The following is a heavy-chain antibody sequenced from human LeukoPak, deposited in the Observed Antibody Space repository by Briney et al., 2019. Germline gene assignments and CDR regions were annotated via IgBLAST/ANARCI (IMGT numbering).Heavy chain of an antibody. CDR2: IYPGGNT. CDR1: GFTVSSNY. V-gene: IGHV4-4*02. D-gene: IGHD6-25*01. J-gene: IGHJ4*02. Sequence: GSLRLSCAASGFTVSSNYMSWVRQPPGKGLEWIGYIYPGGNTHYNPSLKSRVTISVDRSQNQFSLRLSSVTAADTAVYYCAGENSGSYRFDYWGQGTLVTVSS. CDR3: AGENSGSYRFDY.